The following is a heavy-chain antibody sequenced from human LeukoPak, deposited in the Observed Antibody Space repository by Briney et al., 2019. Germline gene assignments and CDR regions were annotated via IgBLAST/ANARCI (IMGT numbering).Heavy chain of an antibody. CDR1: GFTSSDYY. V-gene: IGHV3-11*06. D-gene: IGHD4-17*01. CDR2: ISSDSTYT. CDR3: VRGGPYGDYDAY. J-gene: IGHJ4*02. Sequence: GGSLRLSCAVSGFTSSDYYMSWVRQAPGQGMECVSYISSDSTYTNYADSVRGRFTISRDNAKNSLYLQMNSLRAEDTAVYYCVRGGPYGDYDAYWGQGTLVTVSS.